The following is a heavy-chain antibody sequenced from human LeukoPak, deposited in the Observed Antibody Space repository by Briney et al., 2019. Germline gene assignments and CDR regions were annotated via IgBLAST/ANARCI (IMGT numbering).Heavy chain of an antibody. CDR3: AKGDGGSYSSLYYYYGMDV. Sequence: GGSLRLSCAASGFTFSSYAMSWVRQAPGKGLEWVAALSGSGGSTYYADSVRGRFTVSRDSPKNTLYLQMNSLRAEDTALYYCAKGDGGSYSSLYYYYGMDVWGQGTTVTVSS. J-gene: IGHJ6*02. CDR1: GFTFSSYA. D-gene: IGHD1-26*01. V-gene: IGHV3-23*01. CDR2: LSGSGGST.